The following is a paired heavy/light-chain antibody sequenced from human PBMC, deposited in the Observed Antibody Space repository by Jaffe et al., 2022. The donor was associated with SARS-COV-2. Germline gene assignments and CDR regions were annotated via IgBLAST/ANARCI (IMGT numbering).Light chain of an antibody. J-gene: IGLJ3*02. CDR1: SSDVGTYNL. CDR3: CSYAGTYTWV. Sequence: QSALTQPASVSGSPGQSVTISCTEASSDVGTYNLVSWYQQHPGKAPKLMIYEGSKRPSGVSNRFSGSKSANTASLTISGLQAEDEADYYCCSYAGTYTWVFGGGTRLTVL. CDR2: EGS. V-gene: IGLV2-23*01.
Heavy chain of an antibody. CDR2: ISTNGGNT. D-gene: IGHD5-18*01. CDR3: ARLPYNYGPPDY. Sequence: EVELVESGGGLVQPGGSLRLSCVGSGFIFNNYAMHWVRQAPGKGLEYVSAISTNGGNTYYANSVKGRFTISRDNSKNTLYLQLGSLRAEDMAVYYCARLPYNYGPPDYWGQGTLVIVSS. V-gene: IGHV3-64*01. CDR1: GFIFNNYA. J-gene: IGHJ4*02.